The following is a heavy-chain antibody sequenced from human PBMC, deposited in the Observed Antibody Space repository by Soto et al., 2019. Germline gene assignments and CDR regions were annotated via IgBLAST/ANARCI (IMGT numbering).Heavy chain of an antibody. D-gene: IGHD3-16*01. Sequence: GESLKISCAASGFSFTNAWMSWVRQAPGKGLEWVGRINSKSDGATVGYAAPVKGRFTISRDDSKNTLYLQMSSLNTEDTAVYYCKTELRGGVTRDDYLSGRRDYWAQGPLVTVSS. J-gene: IGHJ4*02. V-gene: IGHV3-15*01. CDR1: GFSFTNAW. CDR2: INSKSDGATV. CDR3: KTELRGGVTRDDYLSGRRDY.